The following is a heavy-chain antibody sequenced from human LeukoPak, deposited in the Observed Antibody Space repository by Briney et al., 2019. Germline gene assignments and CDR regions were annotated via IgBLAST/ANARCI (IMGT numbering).Heavy chain of an antibody. D-gene: IGHD3-10*01. Sequence: PSETLSLTCTVSGGSISSGDYYWSWIRQPPGTGLEWIGYIYYSGSTYYNPSLKSRVTISVDTSKNQFSLKLSSVTAADTAVYYCAAGSGSYYKGYYGMDVWGKGTTVTVSS. CDR3: AAGSGSYYKGYYGMDV. J-gene: IGHJ6*04. V-gene: IGHV4-30-4*01. CDR1: GGSISSGDYY. CDR2: IYYSGST.